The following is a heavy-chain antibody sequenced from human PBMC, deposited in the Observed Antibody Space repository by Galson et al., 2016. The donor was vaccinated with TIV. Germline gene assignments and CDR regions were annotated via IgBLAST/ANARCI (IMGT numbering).Heavy chain of an antibody. CDR3: AKVGARGYGDYPYYLAN. Sequence: SLRLSCAASGFIFNDYGMSWVRQAPGKGLEWVAVISYDGTNKHYADSVQGRFTISRDNNSKNTLYLQMNSLRLEDTAVYYCAKVGARGYGDYPYYLANWGRGTLVIVSS. J-gene: IGHJ4*02. V-gene: IGHV3-30*18. CDR1: GFIFNDYG. D-gene: IGHD4-17*01. CDR2: ISYDGTNK.